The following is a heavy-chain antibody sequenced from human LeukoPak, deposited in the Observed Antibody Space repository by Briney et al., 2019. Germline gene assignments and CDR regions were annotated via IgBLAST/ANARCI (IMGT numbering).Heavy chain of an antibody. CDR2: TYYRSKWYS. Sequence: SQTHSLTCAISGDSVSSNSAAWNWIRQSPSRGLEWLGRTYYRSKWYSDYAVSVKSRITINPDTSKNQFSLQLNSVTPEDTAVYYCARAELLTNWFDPWGQGTLVTVSS. D-gene: IGHD1-26*01. V-gene: IGHV6-1*01. CDR1: GDSVSSNSAA. J-gene: IGHJ5*02. CDR3: ARAELLTNWFDP.